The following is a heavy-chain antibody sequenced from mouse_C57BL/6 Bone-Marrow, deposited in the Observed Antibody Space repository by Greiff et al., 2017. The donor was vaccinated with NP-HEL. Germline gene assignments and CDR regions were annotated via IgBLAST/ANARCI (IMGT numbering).Heavy chain of an antibody. J-gene: IGHJ3*01. V-gene: IGHV2-3*01. Sequence: VMLVESGPGLVAPSQSLSITCTVSGFSFTSYGVSWVRQPPGKGLEWLGVIWGDGSTNYYSAHISRLSISKDNSKSQVFLKLNSLQTDDTATYYCAKHLYCSRDFGFAYWGQGTLVTVSA. D-gene: IGHD1-1*01. CDR3: AKHLYCSRDFGFAY. CDR2: IWGDGST. CDR1: GFSFTSYG.